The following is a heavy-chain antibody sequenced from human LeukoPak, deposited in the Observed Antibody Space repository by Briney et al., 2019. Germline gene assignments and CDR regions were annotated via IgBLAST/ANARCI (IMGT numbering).Heavy chain of an antibody. CDR1: GGSISSSSYY. CDR3: ASLYCSGGSCYSPWDY. CDR2: IYYSGST. Sequence: PSETLSLTCTVFGGSISSSSYYWGWIRQPPGKGLEWIGSIYYSGSTYYNRSLKSRVTISVDTSKNQFSLKLSSVTAADTAVYYCASLYCSGGSCYSPWDYWGQGTLVTVSS. D-gene: IGHD2-15*01. J-gene: IGHJ4*02. V-gene: IGHV4-39*01.